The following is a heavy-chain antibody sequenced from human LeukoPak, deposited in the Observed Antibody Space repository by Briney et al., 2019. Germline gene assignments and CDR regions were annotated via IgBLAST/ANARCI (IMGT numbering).Heavy chain of an antibody. D-gene: IGHD2-2*01. CDR2: ISGSGGST. V-gene: IGHV3-23*01. Sequence: GGSLRLSCAASGFTFSSYAMSWVRQAPGKGLEWVSAISGSGGSTYYADSVKGRFTISRDNSKNTLYLQMNSLRAEDTAVYYCAKGRLIVVVPAARGGDYVFDYWGQGTLVTVSS. J-gene: IGHJ4*02. CDR1: GFTFSSYA. CDR3: AKGRLIVVVPAARGGDYVFDY.